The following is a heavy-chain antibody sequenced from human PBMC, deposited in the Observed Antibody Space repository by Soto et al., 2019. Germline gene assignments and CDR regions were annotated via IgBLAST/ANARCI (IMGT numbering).Heavy chain of an antibody. Sequence: SETLSLTCTVSGGSISSGGYYCSWIRQHPGKGLEWIGYIYYSGSTYYNPSLKSRVTISVDTSKNRFSLKLSSVTAADTAVYYCARAGALWFGESRQGWFDPWGQGTLVTVS. CDR3: ARAGALWFGESRQGWFDP. CDR2: IYYSGST. CDR1: GGSISSGGYY. V-gene: IGHV4-31*03. D-gene: IGHD3-10*01. J-gene: IGHJ5*02.